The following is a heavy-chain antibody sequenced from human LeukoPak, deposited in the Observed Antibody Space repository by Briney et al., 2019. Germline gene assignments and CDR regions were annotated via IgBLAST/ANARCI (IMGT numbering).Heavy chain of an antibody. J-gene: IGHJ5*02. CDR2: LSYDGDNK. Sequence: PGGSLRLSCAASGFTFSSYGMNWVRQAPGKGLEWVAVLSYDGDNKYYADSVKGRFTISRDNSKNTLYLQMNSLRADDTAVYYCARDQFKMDCGSTNCPPSTWGQGTLATVSS. V-gene: IGHV3-30*05. D-gene: IGHD2-2*01. CDR3: ARDQFKMDCGSTNCPPST. CDR1: GFTFSSYG.